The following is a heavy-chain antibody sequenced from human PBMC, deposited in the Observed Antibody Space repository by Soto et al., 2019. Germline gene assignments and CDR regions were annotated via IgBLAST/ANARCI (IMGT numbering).Heavy chain of an antibody. J-gene: IGHJ5*02. V-gene: IGHV4-31*03. Sequence: QVQLQESGPGLVKPSQTLSLTCTVSGGSISSGGYYWSWIRQHTGKGLEWIGYIYYGGSTYYNPSLNSRVTISVDTSKNQFSLKLSSVTAAHTAGYYCARLYSSSWYYRWFDPWGQGTLVTVSS. D-gene: IGHD6-13*01. CDR2: IYYGGST. CDR1: GGSISSGGYY. CDR3: ARLYSSSWYYRWFDP.